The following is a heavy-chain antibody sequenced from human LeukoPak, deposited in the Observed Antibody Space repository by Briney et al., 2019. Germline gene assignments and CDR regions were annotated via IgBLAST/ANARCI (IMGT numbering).Heavy chain of an antibody. Sequence: GGSLRLSCAASGFTFDDYGMSWVRQAPGKGLEWVSGINWNGGSTGYADSVKGRFTISRDNAKNSLYLQMNNLRAEDTTMYYCARDSTDCSSTSCYDLSFDYWGQGTLVTVSS. CDR3: ARDSTDCSSTSCYDLSFDY. CDR1: GFTFDDYG. V-gene: IGHV3-20*04. D-gene: IGHD2-2*01. J-gene: IGHJ4*02. CDR2: INWNGGST.